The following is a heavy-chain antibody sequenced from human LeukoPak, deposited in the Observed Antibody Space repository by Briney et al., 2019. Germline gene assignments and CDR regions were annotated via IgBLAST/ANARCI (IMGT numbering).Heavy chain of an antibody. CDR2: ISSSSSYI. CDR3: ARDVYCGGDRSSGYFDY. D-gene: IGHD2-21*02. J-gene: IGHJ4*02. CDR1: GFTFSSYS. V-gene: IGHV3-21*01. Sequence: PGGSLRLSCAASGFTFSSYSMNWVRQAPGKGLEWVSSISSSSSYIYYADSLKGRFTISRDNAKKSLYLQMNSLRAEDTAVYYCARDVYCGGDRSSGYFDYWGQGTLVTVSS.